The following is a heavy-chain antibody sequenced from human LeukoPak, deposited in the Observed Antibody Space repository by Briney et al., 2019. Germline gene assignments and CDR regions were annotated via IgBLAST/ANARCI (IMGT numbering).Heavy chain of an antibody. J-gene: IGHJ4*02. V-gene: IGHV5-51*01. D-gene: IGHD3-10*01. CDR3: ARVPRRGYYYGSGSYYYFDY. CDR2: IYPGDSDT. Sequence: GESLKISCKGSGYSFTSYWIGWVRQMPGKGLEWMGIIYPGDSDTRYSPSFQGQATISVDKSISTAYLQWSSLKASDTAMYYCARVPRRGYYYGSGSYYYFDYWGQGTLVTVSS. CDR1: GYSFTSYW.